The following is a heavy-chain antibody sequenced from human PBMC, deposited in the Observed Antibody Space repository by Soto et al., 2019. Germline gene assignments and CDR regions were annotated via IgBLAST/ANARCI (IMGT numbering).Heavy chain of an antibody. CDR3: ARGEWELRDYYYGMDV. D-gene: IGHD1-26*01. V-gene: IGHV1-69*13. Sequence: ASVKVSCKASGGTFSSYAISWVRQAPGQGLEWMGGIIPIFGTANYAQKFQGRVTITADESTSTAYMELSSLRSEDTAVYYCARGEWELRDYYYGMDVWGQGTTVTV. CDR1: GGTFSSYA. J-gene: IGHJ6*02. CDR2: IIPIFGTA.